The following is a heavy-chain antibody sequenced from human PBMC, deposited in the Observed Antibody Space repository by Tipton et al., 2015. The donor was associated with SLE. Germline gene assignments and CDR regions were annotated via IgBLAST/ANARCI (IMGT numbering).Heavy chain of an antibody. CDR1: GGSISSGGCY. D-gene: IGHD6-13*01. CDR3: GRTGIAAAVDY. V-gene: IGHV4-31*03. CDR2: IYYRGNP. Sequence: TLSLTCTVSGGSISSGGCYWSWIRQPPGKGLEWSGYIYYRGNPYNTPYLRSRVTISVATSKNSFSLKLSSVTAAATAVYYSGRTGIAAAVDYWGQGTLVTVSS. J-gene: IGHJ4*02.